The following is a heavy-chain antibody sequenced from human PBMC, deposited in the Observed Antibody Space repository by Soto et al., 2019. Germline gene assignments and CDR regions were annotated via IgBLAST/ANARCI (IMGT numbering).Heavy chain of an antibody. CDR2: IIPIFGTA. CDR1: GGTFSSYA. V-gene: IGHV1-69*12. D-gene: IGHD3-22*01. J-gene: IGHJ5*02. CDR3: ARDRGPSSGYYPDWFDP. Sequence: QVQLVQSGAEVKKPGSSVKVSCKASGGTFSSYAITWVRQAPGQGLEWMGGIIPIFGTANYAQKFQARVTITADESTSTAYMELSSLISEDTVVYYCARDRGPSSGYYPDWFDPWGQGTLVTVSS.